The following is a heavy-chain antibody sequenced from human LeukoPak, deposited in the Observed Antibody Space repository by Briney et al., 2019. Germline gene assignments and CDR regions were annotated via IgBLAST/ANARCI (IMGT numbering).Heavy chain of an antibody. CDR3: ARATVDIVATITLGGFDI. CDR1: GGTFISYA. V-gene: IGHV1-69*01. D-gene: IGHD5-12*01. CDR2: IIPIFGTA. Sequence: SVKVSCKASGGTFISYAISWVRQAPGQGLEWMGGIIPIFGTANYAQKFQGRVTITADESTSTAYMELSSLRSEDTAVYYWARATVDIVATITLGGFDISGQGTMVTVSS. J-gene: IGHJ3*02.